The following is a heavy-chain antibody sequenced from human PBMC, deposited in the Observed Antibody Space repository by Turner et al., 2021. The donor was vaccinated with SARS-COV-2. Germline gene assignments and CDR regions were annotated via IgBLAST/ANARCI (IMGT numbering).Heavy chain of an antibody. CDR1: ADNFTSYD. D-gene: IGHD2-2*01. V-gene: IGHV1-8*03. J-gene: IGHJ2*01. CDR3: ARGGYCSSTSCSPYWYFDL. Sequence: QVQLVESGAEVKKPGASVKVSCKASADNFTSYDINWLQQATGQGLEWMGWMNPCSGNTDYAQKFQSTVTITRSTSISTAYMELSSLRSEDTAVYYCARGGYCSSTSCSPYWYFDLWGRGTLVTVSS. CDR2: MNPCSGNT.